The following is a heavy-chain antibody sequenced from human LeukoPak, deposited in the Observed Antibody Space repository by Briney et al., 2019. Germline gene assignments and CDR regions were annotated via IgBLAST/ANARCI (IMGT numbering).Heavy chain of an antibody. J-gene: IGHJ4*02. V-gene: IGHV4-59*01. Sequence: SETLSLTCTVSGDSISSYYWSWIRQSPGKGLEWIGYIYYSGSTNYNPSFRSRVTISVDTSKNQFSLKLSSVTAADTAVYYCARDLRYDSSGWAFDYWGQGTLVTVSS. CDR1: GDSISSYY. CDR3: ARDLRYDSSGWAFDY. CDR2: IYYSGST. D-gene: IGHD3-22*01.